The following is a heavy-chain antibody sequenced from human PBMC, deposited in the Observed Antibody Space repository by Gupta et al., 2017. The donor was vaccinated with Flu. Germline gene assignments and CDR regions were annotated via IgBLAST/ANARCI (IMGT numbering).Heavy chain of an antibody. V-gene: IGHV3-23*01. J-gene: IGHJ4*02. CDR2: ISGSGGST. Sequence: EVQLLESGGGLVQPGGSLRLSCAASGSTFSSYAMSWVRQAPGKGLEWVSAISGSGGSTYYADSVKGRFTISRDNSKNTLYLQMNSLRAEDKAVYYCAKDLTIFGVVTSFDYWGQGTLVTVSS. CDR1: GSTFSSYA. CDR3: AKDLTIFGVVTSFDY. D-gene: IGHD3-3*01.